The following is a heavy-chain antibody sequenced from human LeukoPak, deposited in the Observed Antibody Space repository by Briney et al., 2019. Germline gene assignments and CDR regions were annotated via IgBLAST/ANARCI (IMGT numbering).Heavy chain of an antibody. CDR3: AKLPPEGYYDSSGSLTFDI. V-gene: IGHV3-33*06. CDR2: IWYDGSNK. CDR1: GFTFSSYG. J-gene: IGHJ3*02. Sequence: GGSLRLSCAASGFTFSSYGMHWVRQAPGKGLEWAAVIWYDGSNKYYADSVKGRFTISRDNSKNTLYLQMNSLRAEDTAVYYCAKLPPEGYYDSSGSLTFDIWGQGTMVTVSS. D-gene: IGHD3-22*01.